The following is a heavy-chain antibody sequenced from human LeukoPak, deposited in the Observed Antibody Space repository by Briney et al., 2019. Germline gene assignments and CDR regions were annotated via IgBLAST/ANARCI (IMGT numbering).Heavy chain of an antibody. D-gene: IGHD6-13*01. Sequence: SETLSLTCAVYGGSFSGYYWSRIRQPPGKGLEWIGEINHSGSTNYNPSLKSRVTISVDTSKNQFSLKLSSVTAADTAVYYCARGSSYGRGIAAAGKGYYYYYMDVWGKGTTVTVSS. CDR1: GGSFSGYY. J-gene: IGHJ6*03. CDR3: ARGSSYGRGIAAAGKGYYYYYMDV. V-gene: IGHV4-34*01. CDR2: INHSGST.